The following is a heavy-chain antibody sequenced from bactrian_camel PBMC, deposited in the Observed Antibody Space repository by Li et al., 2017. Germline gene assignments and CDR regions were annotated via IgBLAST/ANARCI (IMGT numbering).Heavy chain of an antibody. Sequence: HVQLVESGGGSVQAGGSLRLSCGYTSSSYCMAWFRQAPGKEREGIATYDSDDSTFYMVDSVKGRFTISKDNAKNTLYLQMNNLKADDTATYYCAAAHGGERDCIYGRWSSAYAYWGQGTQVTVS. J-gene: IGHJ4*01. V-gene: IGHV3S55*01. CDR2: YDSDDST. D-gene: IGHD1*01. CDR1: YTSSSYC. CDR3: AAAHGGERDCIYGRWSSAYAY.